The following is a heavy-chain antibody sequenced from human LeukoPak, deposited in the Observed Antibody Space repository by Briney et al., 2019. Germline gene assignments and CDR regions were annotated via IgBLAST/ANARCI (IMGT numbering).Heavy chain of an antibody. CDR3: ARAPYDFWSGYYTFDY. J-gene: IGHJ4*02. D-gene: IGHD3-3*01. CDR2: ISSSSSYI. Sequence: GGSLRLSCAASGFTFSSYAMHWVRQAPGKGLEWVSSISSSSSYIYYADSVKGRFTISRDNAKNSLYLQMNSLRAEDTAVYYCARAPYDFWSGYYTFDYWGQGTLVTVSS. CDR1: GFTFSSYA. V-gene: IGHV3-21*01.